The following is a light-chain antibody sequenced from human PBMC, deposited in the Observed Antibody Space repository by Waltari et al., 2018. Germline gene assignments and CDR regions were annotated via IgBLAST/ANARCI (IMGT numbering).Light chain of an antibody. CDR3: QSYDNNNPVV. V-gene: IGLV6-57*01. CDR2: EGN. Sequence: NLMLTQPHSVSESHGKTVTISCTPSSGSIATHSVKWSQQRPGGSPTTVIYEGNQRPYGVPDRFSGSIDTSSDSASLTISGLRPEDEADYYCQSYDNNNPVVFGGGTKLIVL. CDR1: SGSIATHS. J-gene: IGLJ2*01.